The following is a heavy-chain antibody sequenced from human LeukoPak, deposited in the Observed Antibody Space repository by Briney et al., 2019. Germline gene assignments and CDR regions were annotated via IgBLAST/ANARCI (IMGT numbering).Heavy chain of an antibody. V-gene: IGHV3-23*01. Sequence: GGSLRLSCAASGFTFSSYAMSWVRQAPGKGLEWVSAISGSGGSTYYADSVKGRFTISRDNSKNTLYLQMNSLRAEDTAVYYCAKDLRDTEGGLYFDYWGQGTLVTVSS. CDR1: GFTFSSYA. J-gene: IGHJ4*02. CDR2: ISGSGGST. CDR3: AKDLRDTEGGLYFDY. D-gene: IGHD3-16*01.